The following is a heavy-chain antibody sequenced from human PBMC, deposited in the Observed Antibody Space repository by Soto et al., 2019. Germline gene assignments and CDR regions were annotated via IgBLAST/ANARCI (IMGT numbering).Heavy chain of an antibody. J-gene: IGHJ4*02. V-gene: IGHV1-18*01. D-gene: IGHD3-9*01. CDR2: ISAYNGNT. CDR3: ARVVEYYDILTGYKD. Sequence: ASVKVSCKASGYTFTSYGISWVRQAPGQGLEWMGWISAYNGNTNYAQKLQGRVTMTTDTSTSTGYMELRSLRSDDTAVYYCARVVEYYDILTGYKDWGQGTLVTVSS. CDR1: GYTFTSYG.